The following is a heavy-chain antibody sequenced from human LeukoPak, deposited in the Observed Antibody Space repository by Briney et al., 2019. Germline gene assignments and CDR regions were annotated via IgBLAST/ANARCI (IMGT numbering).Heavy chain of an antibody. CDR2: IIPVFGTA. V-gene: IGHV1-69*06. D-gene: IGHD5-24*01. J-gene: IGHJ4*02. CDR1: GGTFSSYA. CDR3: ARSDVFKERRDGLQFTYYFDY. Sequence: ASVKVSCKASGGTFSSYAISWVRQAPGQGLEWMGRIIPVFGTANYAQKFQGRVTITADKSTSTAYMELSSLRSEDTAVYYCARSDVFKERRDGLQFTYYFDYWGQGTLVTVSS.